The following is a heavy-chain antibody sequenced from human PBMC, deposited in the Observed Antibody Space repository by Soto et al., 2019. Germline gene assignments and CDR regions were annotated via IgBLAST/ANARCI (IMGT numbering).Heavy chain of an antibody. D-gene: IGHD4-17*01. J-gene: IGHJ4*02. CDR1: CGSISSSNW. V-gene: IGHV4-4*02. CDR3: AGYGDYYDGYDY. Sequence: SETLSLTCAVSCGSISSSNWWSWVRQPPGKGLEWIGEIYHSGSTNYNPSLKSRVTISVDKSKNQFSLKLSSVTAVDTAVYYCAGYGDYYDGYDYWGQGTLVTVSS. CDR2: IYHSGST.